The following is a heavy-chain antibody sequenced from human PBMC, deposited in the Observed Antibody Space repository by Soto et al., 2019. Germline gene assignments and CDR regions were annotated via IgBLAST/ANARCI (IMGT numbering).Heavy chain of an antibody. CDR3: ARTPDYYDSSGYYGY. D-gene: IGHD3-22*01. J-gene: IGHJ4*02. Sequence: SVKVSCKASGGTFSSYAISWVRQAPGQGLEWMGGIIPIFGTANYAQKFQGRVTITSNESTSTAYMELSSLRSEDTAVYYCARTPDYYDSSGYYGYWGQGTLVTVSS. CDR1: GGTFSSYA. CDR2: IIPIFGTA. V-gene: IGHV1-69*13.